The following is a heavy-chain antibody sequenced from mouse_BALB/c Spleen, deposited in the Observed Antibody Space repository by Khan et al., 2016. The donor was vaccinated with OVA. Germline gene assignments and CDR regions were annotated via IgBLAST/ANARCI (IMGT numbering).Heavy chain of an antibody. V-gene: IGHV1-7*01. J-gene: IGHJ2*01. CDR3: ARRGLRWDFDY. D-gene: IGHD1-1*01. Sequence: VQLQQSGAELAKPGASVKMSCKASGYTFINYWILWIKQRPGQGLEWIGYINPSTGYTEYNQNFKDKATLTADKSSSTASMHMSSLTSAESTVYYGARRGLRWDFDYWGQGTTLTVSS. CDR1: GYTFINYW. CDR2: INPSTGYT.